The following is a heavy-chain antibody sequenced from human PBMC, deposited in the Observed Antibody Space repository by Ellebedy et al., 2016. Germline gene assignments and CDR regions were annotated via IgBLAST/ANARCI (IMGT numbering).Heavy chain of an antibody. D-gene: IGHD3-22*01. CDR1: GFSLTSYW. CDR2: IYAGDSDT. Sequence: ASVKVSCKGSGFSLTSYWIGWVRQMPGKGLEWLGLIYAGDSDTRYSPAFQGQVTISVDKSISTAYLQWSSLKASDTAMYYCAREGDSSGYPYYFDYWGQGTLVTVSS. CDR3: AREGDSSGYPYYFDY. J-gene: IGHJ4*02. V-gene: IGHV5-51*01.